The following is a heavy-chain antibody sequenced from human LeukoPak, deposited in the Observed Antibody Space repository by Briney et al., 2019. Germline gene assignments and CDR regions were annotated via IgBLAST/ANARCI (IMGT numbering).Heavy chain of an antibody. Sequence: PSETLSLTCTVSGGSISSYYWSWIRQPPGKGLEWIGYIDYSGSINYNPSLRSRFTISVDTSKIQFSLKLTSVTAADTAVYFCARYRIGTRHFDYWGQGTLVTVSS. D-gene: IGHD1-7*01. CDR1: GGSISSYY. CDR2: IDYSGSI. V-gene: IGHV4-59*01. J-gene: IGHJ4*02. CDR3: ARYRIGTRHFDY.